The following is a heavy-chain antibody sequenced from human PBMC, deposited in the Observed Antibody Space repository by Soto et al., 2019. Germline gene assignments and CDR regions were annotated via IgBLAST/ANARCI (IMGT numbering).Heavy chain of an antibody. CDR2: MNPKSGNT. Sequence: QVQLVQSGAEVKKPGASVKVSCKASRYTFISYDINWVRQATGQGLEWMGWMNPKSGNTGYAQNFQGRVTMTRNTSXSXXYMELSRLRSEDTAVYYCARSPSWETTVTPYYFDYWGQGTLVTVSS. D-gene: IGHD4-4*01. J-gene: IGHJ4*02. CDR1: RYTFISYD. V-gene: IGHV1-8*01. CDR3: ARSPSWETTVTPYYFDY.